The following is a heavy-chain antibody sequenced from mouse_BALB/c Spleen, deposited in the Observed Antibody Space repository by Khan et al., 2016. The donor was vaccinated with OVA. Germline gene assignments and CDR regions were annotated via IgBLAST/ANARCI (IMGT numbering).Heavy chain of an antibody. CDR3: ARDGAYYRNDGWFAY. D-gene: IGHD2-14*01. CDR1: GYTFTSYT. Sequence: QVQLQQSGAELARPGASVKMSCKASGYTFTSYTIHWIKQRPGQGLEWIGYINPSSGYTNYNQKFKDKATLTVDKSSTTAYMQLSSLTSDDSAVYYCARDGAYYRNDGWFAYGGQGTLVTVSA. CDR2: INPSSGYT. J-gene: IGHJ3*01. V-gene: IGHV1-4*01.